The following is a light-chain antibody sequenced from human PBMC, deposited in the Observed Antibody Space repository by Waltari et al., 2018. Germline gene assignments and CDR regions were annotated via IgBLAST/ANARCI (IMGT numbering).Light chain of an antibody. CDR2: DVG. Sequence: QSALTQPASVSGSPGQSLTIPCTGSSTDVGPYNFVSWYQQHPGKVPKLILYDVGNRPSGISHRFSASKSGNTASLTISGLQEEDEGEYYCSSYTTSTTLLFGTGTRLTVL. CDR3: SSYTTSTTLL. J-gene: IGLJ1*01. CDR1: STDVGPYNF. V-gene: IGLV2-14*01.